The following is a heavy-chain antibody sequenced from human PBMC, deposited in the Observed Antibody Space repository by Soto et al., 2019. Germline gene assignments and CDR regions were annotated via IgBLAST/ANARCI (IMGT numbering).Heavy chain of an antibody. Sequence: GRSLRVSCAASGFTFSSHGMHWVRQAQGKGLEWVAVISYDGSNKYYADSVKGRFTISRDNSKNTLYLQMNSLRAEDTAVYYCAKTRYYYDSSGYYAYWGQGTLVTVSS. CDR1: GFTFSSHG. CDR3: AKTRYYYDSSGYYAY. J-gene: IGHJ4*02. CDR2: ISYDGSNK. D-gene: IGHD3-22*01. V-gene: IGHV3-30*18.